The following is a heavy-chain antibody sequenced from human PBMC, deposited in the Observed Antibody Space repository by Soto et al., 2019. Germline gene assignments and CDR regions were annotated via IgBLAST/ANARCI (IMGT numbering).Heavy chain of an antibody. CDR2: ISSSSSYI. V-gene: IGHV3-21*01. J-gene: IGHJ3*02. D-gene: IGHD4-17*01. CDR1: GFTFSSYS. Sequence: GGSLRLSCAASGFTFSSYSMNWVRQAPGKGLEWVSSISSSSSYIYYAGSVKGRFTISRDNAKNSLYLQMNSLRAEDTAVYYCASRTGDYSAFDIWGQGTMVTVSS. CDR3: ASRTGDYSAFDI.